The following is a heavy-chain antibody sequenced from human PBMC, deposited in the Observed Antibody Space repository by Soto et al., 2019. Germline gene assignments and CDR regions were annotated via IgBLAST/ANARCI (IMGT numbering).Heavy chain of an antibody. Sequence: QITLKESGPTLVKPTQTLTLTCTFSGFSLSTSGVGVGWIRQPPGKALEWLALIYWDDDKRYSPSLKSRLTITKDTSKNQVVLTMTNMDPVDTATYYCAHSRHYDILTGYYGNWFDPWGQGTLVTVSS. D-gene: IGHD3-9*01. CDR1: GFSLSTSGVG. CDR2: IYWDDDK. V-gene: IGHV2-5*02. CDR3: AHSRHYDILTGYYGNWFDP. J-gene: IGHJ5*02.